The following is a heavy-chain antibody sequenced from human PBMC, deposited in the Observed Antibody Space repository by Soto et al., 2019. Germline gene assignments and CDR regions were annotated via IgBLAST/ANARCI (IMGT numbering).Heavy chain of an antibody. CDR2: ISYDGSDK. CDR3: AKALGELSPESYDY. Sequence: QVQLVESGGGVVQPGRSLRRSCAASGFTFSSYAMHWVRQAPGKGLEWVAVISYDGSDKYYADSVKGRFTISRDNSKNTLNLQMNSLRADDTAVYYCAKALGELSPESYDYWGQGTLITVSS. CDR1: GFTFSSYA. V-gene: IGHV3-30*18. D-gene: IGHD3-16*02. J-gene: IGHJ4*02.